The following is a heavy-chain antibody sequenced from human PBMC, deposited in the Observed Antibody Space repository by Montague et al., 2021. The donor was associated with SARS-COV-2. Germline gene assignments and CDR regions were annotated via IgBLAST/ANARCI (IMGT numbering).Heavy chain of an antibody. J-gene: IGHJ4*02. CDR3: AREDTYGYWSSYFDL. CDR1: GFTFSNYE. D-gene: IGHD5-18*01. Sequence: SLRLSLSASGFTFSNYEMNWVRQAPGKGLEWVSYISRSGDTIYYADSVMGRFTISRDNAKNSLYLQLNSLRAEDTAVYYCAREDTYGYWSSYFDLWGRGTLVTVSS. V-gene: IGHV3-48*03. CDR2: ISRSGDTI.